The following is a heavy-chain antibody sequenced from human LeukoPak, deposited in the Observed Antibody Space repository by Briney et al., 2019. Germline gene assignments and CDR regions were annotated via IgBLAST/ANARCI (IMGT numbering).Heavy chain of an antibody. Sequence: PSETLSLTCTVSGGSISSYYWSWIRQPPGKGLEWIGYIYYSGSTNYNPSLKSRVTISVDTSKNQFSLHLNSVTPEDTAVYYCARDLGARGLVGATTTFFDSWGQGTLVTVSS. CDR1: GGSISSYY. D-gene: IGHD1-26*01. CDR3: ARDLGARGLVGATTTFFDS. J-gene: IGHJ4*02. V-gene: IGHV4-59*12. CDR2: IYYSGST.